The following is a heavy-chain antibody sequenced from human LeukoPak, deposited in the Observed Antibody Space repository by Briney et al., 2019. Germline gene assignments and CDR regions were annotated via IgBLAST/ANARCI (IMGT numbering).Heavy chain of an antibody. Sequence: PSXTLSLTCAVSGYSISSGYYWGWIRPPPGKGLEWIGNIYYSGSTYYNPSLKRRVTISGDTSKNNVYLKMSSVTAADTAVYYCARLEDIVVVPAALDWFDPWGQGTLVTVSS. J-gene: IGHJ5*02. CDR2: IYYSGST. V-gene: IGHV4-38-2*01. CDR1: GYSISSGYY. D-gene: IGHD2-2*01. CDR3: ARLEDIVVVPAALDWFDP.